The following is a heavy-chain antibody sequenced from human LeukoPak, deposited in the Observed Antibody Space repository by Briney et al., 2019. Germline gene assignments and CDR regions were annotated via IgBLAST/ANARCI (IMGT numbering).Heavy chain of an antibody. V-gene: IGHV1-2*02. D-gene: IGHD3-22*01. Sequence: ASVKVSCKASGYTFTGYYMHWVRQAPGQGLEWMGWINPNSGGTNYAQKFQGRVTMTRDTSISTAYMELGRLRSDDTAVYYCARSKPDYYDCSCYNFDYWARETWSASP. CDR3: ARSKPDYYDCSCYNFDY. J-gene: IGHJ4*02. CDR1: GYTFTGYY. CDR2: INPNSGGT.